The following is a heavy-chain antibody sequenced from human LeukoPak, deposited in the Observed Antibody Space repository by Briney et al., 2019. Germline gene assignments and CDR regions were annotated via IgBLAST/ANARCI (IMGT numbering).Heavy chain of an antibody. V-gene: IGHV1-8*01. D-gene: IGHD2-2*02. Sequence: WASVKVSCKASGYTFTSYDINWVRQATGQGLEWMGWMNPNSGNTGYAQKFQGRVTMTRNTSISTAYMELSSLRSEDTAVYYCAREIVVVPAAIPLYYMDVWGKGTTVTVSS. CDR3: AREIVVVPAAIPLYYMDV. CDR1: GYTFTSYD. J-gene: IGHJ6*03. CDR2: MNPNSGNT.